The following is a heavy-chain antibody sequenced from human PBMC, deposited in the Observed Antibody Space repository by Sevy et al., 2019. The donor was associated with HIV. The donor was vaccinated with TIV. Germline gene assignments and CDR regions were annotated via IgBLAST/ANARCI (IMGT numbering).Heavy chain of an antibody. D-gene: IGHD6-19*01. CDR3: ASLHADGSGWHYFDY. J-gene: IGHJ4*02. CDR2: IWYDGSNK. CDR1: GFTFRSYG. V-gene: IGHV3-33*01. Sequence: GGSLRLSCAASGFTFRSYGMHWVRQAPGKGLEWVAVIWYDGSNKYYADSVKGRFTISRDNSKNMLYLQMNSLRAEDTAVYYCASLHADGSGWHYFDYWGQGALVTVSS.